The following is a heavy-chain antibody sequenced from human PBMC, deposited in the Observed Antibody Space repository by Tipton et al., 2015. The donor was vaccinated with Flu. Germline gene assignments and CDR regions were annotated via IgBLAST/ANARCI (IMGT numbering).Heavy chain of an antibody. CDR3: ARAFPVRKGWFDP. V-gene: IGHV4-59*01. CDR2: IYYSGST. CDR1: GGSISSYY. Sequence: TLSLTCTVSGGSISSYYWSWIRQPPGKGLEWIGYIYYSGSTNYNPSLKSRVTISVDTSKNQFSLKLSSVTAADTAVYYCARAFPVRKGWFDPWGQGTLVTVSS. D-gene: IGHD6-19*01. J-gene: IGHJ5*02.